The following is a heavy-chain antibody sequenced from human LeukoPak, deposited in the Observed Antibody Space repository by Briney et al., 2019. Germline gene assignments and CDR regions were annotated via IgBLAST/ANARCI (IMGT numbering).Heavy chain of an antibody. Sequence: QKLQGRVTMTTDTSTSTAYMELRSLRSDDTAVYYCARMYYYYSSDHYYVDFDYWGQGTLVTVSS. J-gene: IGHJ4*02. CDR3: ARMYYYYSSDHYYVDFDY. D-gene: IGHD3-22*01. V-gene: IGHV1-18*01.